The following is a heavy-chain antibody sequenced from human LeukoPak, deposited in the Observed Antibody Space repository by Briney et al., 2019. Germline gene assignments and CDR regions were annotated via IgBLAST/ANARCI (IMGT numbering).Heavy chain of an antibody. Sequence: SETLSLTCSVPGASIRSFYWSWIRQPPGKGLEWIGYISYSGSTKYNPSLKSRATMSADTSKSQLSLRLDSVTAADTAVYFCSQQVVGTSDTFDIWGQGTMVTVSS. CDR2: ISYSGST. CDR3: SQQVVGTSDTFDI. CDR1: GASIRSFY. V-gene: IGHV4-59*01. D-gene: IGHD6-13*01. J-gene: IGHJ3*02.